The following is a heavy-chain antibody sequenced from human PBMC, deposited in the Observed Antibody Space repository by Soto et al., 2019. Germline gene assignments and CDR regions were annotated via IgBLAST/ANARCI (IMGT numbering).Heavy chain of an antibody. CDR1: EYTFTDNY. V-gene: IGHV1-2*02. Sequence: ASVKVSCKTSEYTFTDNYIYWLRQAPGQGLESMGWLNPNPGATDFAQRFQGRVTLTSETSISTAYMELSRLTSDDTAVFYCARQYCSSTSCFYDYWVPGTMVTVSS. J-gene: IGHJ4*02. CDR2: LNPNPGAT. CDR3: ARQYCSSTSCFYDY. D-gene: IGHD2-2*01.